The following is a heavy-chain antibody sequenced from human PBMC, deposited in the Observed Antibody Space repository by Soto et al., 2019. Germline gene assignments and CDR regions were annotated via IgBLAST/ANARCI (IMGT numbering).Heavy chain of an antibody. V-gene: IGHV1-2*02. D-gene: IGHD3-9*01. CDR2: ISPKSGGT. CDR1: GYNFIDYY. CDR3: ARQPGYISDWYYFDL. J-gene: IGHJ4*02. Sequence: QVQLVQSGAEVKKPGASVKVSCEASGYNFIDYYIHWVRQAPGQGFEWMGRISPKSGGTNYAQKSEGRVTMPWDKFLNTAYMELSSLKSDDTAVYYCARQPGYISDWYYFDLWGQGTRVTVSS.